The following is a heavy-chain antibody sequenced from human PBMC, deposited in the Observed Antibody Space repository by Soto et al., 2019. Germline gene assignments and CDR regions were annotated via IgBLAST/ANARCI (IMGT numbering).Heavy chain of an antibody. CDR1: GFTFSSYA. CDR3: AKDNDFWSGYYYDY. Sequence: LSLTCAASGFTFSSYAMSWVRQAPGKGLEWVSAISGSGGSTYYADSVKGRFTISRDNSKNTLYLQMNSLRAEDTAVYYCAKDNDFWSGYYYDYWGQGTLVTVSS. D-gene: IGHD3-3*01. J-gene: IGHJ4*02. V-gene: IGHV3-23*01. CDR2: ISGSGGST.